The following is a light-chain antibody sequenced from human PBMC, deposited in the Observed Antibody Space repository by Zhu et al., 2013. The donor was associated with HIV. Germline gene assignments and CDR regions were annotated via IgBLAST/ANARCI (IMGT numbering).Light chain of an antibody. CDR3: CSYANHYVV. Sequence: QSALTQPASVSGSLGRSITISCTATSSDVGDYNHVSWYQHLPGKAPKLLIFEVTNRPSGVSNRFSGSKSGNTASLTISGLQAEDEADYYCCSYANHYVVFGGGTKLTVL. V-gene: IGLV2-14*01. CDR2: EVT. J-gene: IGLJ2*01. CDR1: SSDVGDYNH.